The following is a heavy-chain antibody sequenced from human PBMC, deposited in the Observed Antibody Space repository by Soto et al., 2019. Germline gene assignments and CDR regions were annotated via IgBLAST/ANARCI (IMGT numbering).Heavy chain of an antibody. CDR1: GGSISRSNW. Sequence: ETLSLTCAVSGGSISRSNWWSWVRQPPGKGLEWIGQIYHSGSTNYNPSLKSRVTISVDKSKNQFSLKLSSVTAADTAVYYCARAGRGYCSGGSCYSGLYGLDVWGQGTTVTVSS. CDR2: IYHSGST. CDR3: ARAGRGYCSGGSCYSGLYGLDV. V-gene: IGHV4-4*02. J-gene: IGHJ6*02. D-gene: IGHD2-15*01.